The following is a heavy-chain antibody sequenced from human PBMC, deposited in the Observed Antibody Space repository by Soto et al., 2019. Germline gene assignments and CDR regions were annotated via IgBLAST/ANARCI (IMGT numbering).Heavy chain of an antibody. J-gene: IGHJ4*02. V-gene: IGHV5-51*01. Sequence: GESLKISCQVSGYTFTIYWIGWVRQMPGKGLEWMGIIYPSDSDTGYSPSFQGQVTISADQSINTAYLQWDSLKASDTAIYYCARPANTVADHFDHWGQGTPVTVSS. CDR3: ARPANTVADHFDH. CDR2: IYPSDSDT. CDR1: GYTFTIYW. D-gene: IGHD4-17*01.